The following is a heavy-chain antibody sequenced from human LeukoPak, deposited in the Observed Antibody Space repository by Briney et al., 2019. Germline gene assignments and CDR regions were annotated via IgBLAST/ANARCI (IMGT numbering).Heavy chain of an antibody. CDR3: ASSIGGHFGYFDY. V-gene: IGHV4-34*01. Sequence: SETLSLTCAVYGGSFSGYYWSWIRQPPGKGLEWIGEINHSGSTNYNPSLKSRVTISVDRSKNQFSLKLSSVTAADTAVYYCASSIGGHFGYFDYWGQGTLVTVSS. D-gene: IGHD3-3*02. CDR1: GGSFSGYY. J-gene: IGHJ4*02. CDR2: INHSGST.